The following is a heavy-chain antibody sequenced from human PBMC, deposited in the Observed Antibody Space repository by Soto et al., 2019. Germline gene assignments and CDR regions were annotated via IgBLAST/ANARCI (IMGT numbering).Heavy chain of an antibody. CDR2: ISYSGRT. V-gene: IGHV4-39*01. CDR3: ARRRASDYGGNHHPYYFDR. D-gene: IGHD4-17*01. J-gene: IGHJ4*02. Sequence: PSETLSLTCTVSGASIITDNYFWVWIRQSPRRGLELIGSISYSGRTYDNPSLQSRVTISIDASKNQFSLKLTSVTTADTAVYYCARRRASDYGGNHHPYYFDRWGQGALVTSPQ. CDR1: GASIITDNYF.